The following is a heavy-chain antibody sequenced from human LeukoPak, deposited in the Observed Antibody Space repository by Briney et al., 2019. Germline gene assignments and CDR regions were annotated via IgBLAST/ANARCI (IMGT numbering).Heavy chain of an antibody. V-gene: IGHV1-46*01. CDR2: INPSGGST. D-gene: IGHD2-2*01. Sequence: ASVKVSCKASGYTFTSYYMHWVRQAPGQGLGWMGIINPSGGSTSYAQKFQGRVTMTRDTSTSTVYMELSSLRSEDTAVYYCARETSGKNYFDYWGQGTLVTVSS. J-gene: IGHJ4*02. CDR1: GYTFTSYY. CDR3: ARETSGKNYFDY.